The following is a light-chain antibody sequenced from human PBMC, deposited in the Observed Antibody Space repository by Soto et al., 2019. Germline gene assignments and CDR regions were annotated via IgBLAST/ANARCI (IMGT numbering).Light chain of an antibody. CDR1: QSVTTN. CDR2: GAS. CDR3: QQYSNWPLIT. J-gene: IGKJ5*01. Sequence: EIVMTQSPGSLSVSPGESATLSCRASQSVTTNLSWYQQKSGQAPRLLIYGASVRATGIPARFSGSGSGTEFTLTISSLQSEDFAVYHCQQYSNWPLITFGQGTRLETK. V-gene: IGKV3-15*01.